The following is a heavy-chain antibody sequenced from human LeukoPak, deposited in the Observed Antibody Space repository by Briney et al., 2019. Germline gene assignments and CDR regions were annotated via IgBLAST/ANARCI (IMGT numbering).Heavy chain of an antibody. CDR3: ARRRSYSSVDYYYYMDV. D-gene: IGHD6-25*01. J-gene: IGHJ6*03. Sequence: SETLSLTCTVSGGSISSYYWSWIRQPPGKGLEWIGYIYYSGSTNYNPSLKSRVTISVDTSKNQFSLKLSSVTAADTAVYYCARRRSYSSVDYYYYMDVWGKGTTVTVSS. CDR2: IYYSGST. V-gene: IGHV4-59*08. CDR1: GGSISSYY.